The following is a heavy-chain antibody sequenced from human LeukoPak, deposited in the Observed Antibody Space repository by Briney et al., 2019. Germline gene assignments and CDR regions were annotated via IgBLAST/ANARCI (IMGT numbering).Heavy chain of an antibody. V-gene: IGHV4-39*01. CDR2: IYDSEST. Sequence: SETLSLTCTVSGGSMSSSNYYWGWIRQPPGKELEWIGSIYDSESTYYNPSLKSRVTISVDTSKRQFSLKLSSVTATDTAVYYCAGHSSMTTVVFDYWGQGTLVTVSS. J-gene: IGHJ4*02. CDR3: AGHSSMTTVVFDY. CDR1: GGSMSSSNYY. D-gene: IGHD4-23*01.